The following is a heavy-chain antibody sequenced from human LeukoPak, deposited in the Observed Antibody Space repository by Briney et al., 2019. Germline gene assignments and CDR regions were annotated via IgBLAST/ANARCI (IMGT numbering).Heavy chain of an antibody. D-gene: IGHD3-3*01. CDR1: GFTVSSNY. CDR3: AKGPNFWLTPIAFDI. V-gene: IGHV3-23*01. Sequence: PGRSLRLSCAASGFTVSSNYMTWVRQAPGKGLEWVSGISGSGGSTYYAGSVKGRFTISRDNSQNTLYLQMNSLRAVDTAVYYCAKGPNFWLTPIAFDIWGQGTKVTVSS. CDR2: ISGSGGST. J-gene: IGHJ3*02.